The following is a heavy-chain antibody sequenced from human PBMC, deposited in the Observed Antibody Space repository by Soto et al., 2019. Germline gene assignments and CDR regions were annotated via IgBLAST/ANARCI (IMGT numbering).Heavy chain of an antibody. V-gene: IGHV1-18*01. D-gene: IGHD6-19*01. CDR3: ARGGPWYSSGWYFDY. Sequence: QVQLVQSGAEVKKPGASVKVSCKASGYTFTSYGISWVRQAPGQGLEWMGWISAYNGNTNYAQKLQGRVTMPTDTSTSTTYMEVRSLRSDDTAVYYGARGGPWYSSGWYFDYWGQGTLVTVSS. CDR2: ISAYNGNT. J-gene: IGHJ4*02. CDR1: GYTFTSYG.